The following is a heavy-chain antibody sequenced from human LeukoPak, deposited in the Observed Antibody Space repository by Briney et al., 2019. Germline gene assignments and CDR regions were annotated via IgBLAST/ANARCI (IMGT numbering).Heavy chain of an antibody. J-gene: IGHJ5*02. CDR1: GFTFSSSW. V-gene: IGHV3-30*03. CDR2: ISYDGSNK. D-gene: IGHD6-6*01. CDR3: ARDVGKYSISSSSGGP. Sequence: GGSLRLSCAVSGFTFSSSWMHWVRQAPGKGLEWVAVISYDGSNKYYADSVKGRFTISRDNAKNSLYLQMNSLRAEDTAVYYCARDVGKYSISSSSGGPWGQGTLVTVSS.